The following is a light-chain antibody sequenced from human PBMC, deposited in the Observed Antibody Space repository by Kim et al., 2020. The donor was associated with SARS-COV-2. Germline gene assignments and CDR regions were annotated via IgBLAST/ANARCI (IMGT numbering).Light chain of an antibody. CDR1: SLRIYS. CDR3: NSRDNSGDHVV. Sequence: ALGPTVTSTGPGHSLRIYSSGWYKQKPGDTPTLVMYGKNTRPPGIPDRCSGSSTGDTASLTVTGAQAVDEADYYCNSRDNSGDHVVFGGGTQLTVL. CDR2: GKN. V-gene: IGLV3-19*01. J-gene: IGLJ2*01.